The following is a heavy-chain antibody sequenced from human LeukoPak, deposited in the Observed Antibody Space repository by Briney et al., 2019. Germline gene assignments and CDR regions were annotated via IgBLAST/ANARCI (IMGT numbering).Heavy chain of an antibody. CDR1: GYTFTSYG. Sequence: GASVKVSCKASGYTFTSYGISWVRQAPGQGLEWMGWISAYNGNTNYAQKLQGRVTMTTDTSTSTAYMELRSLRSDDTAVYYCARALRAPGYCSSTSCIADVGYWGQGTLVTVSS. CDR3: ARALRAPGYCSSTSCIADVGY. CDR2: ISAYNGNT. V-gene: IGHV1-18*01. D-gene: IGHD2-2*01. J-gene: IGHJ4*02.